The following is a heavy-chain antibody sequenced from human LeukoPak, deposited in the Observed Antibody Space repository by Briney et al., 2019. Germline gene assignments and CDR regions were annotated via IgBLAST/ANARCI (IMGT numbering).Heavy chain of an antibody. V-gene: IGHV1-2*02. CDR1: GYTFTGYY. CDR2: INPNSGGT. J-gene: IGHJ5*02. Sequence: ASVKVSSKASGYTFTGYYMHWARQAPGQGLEWMGWINPNSGGTNYAQKFQGRVTMTRDTSIRTAYMELSRLRSDDTAVYYCARDGSGSTGYNWFDPWGQGTLVTVSS. CDR3: ARDGSGSTGYNWFDP. D-gene: IGHD3-10*01.